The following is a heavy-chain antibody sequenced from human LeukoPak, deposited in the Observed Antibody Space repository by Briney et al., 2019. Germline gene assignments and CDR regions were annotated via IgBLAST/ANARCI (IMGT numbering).Heavy chain of an antibody. Sequence: SETLSLTCTVSGYSISSGYYWGWIRQPPGKGLEWIGSIYHSGSTYYNPSLKSRVTISVDTSKNQFSLKLSSVTAADTAVYYCARAEGGSSWYYSDYWGQGTLVTVSS. D-gene: IGHD6-13*01. CDR3: ARAEGGSSWYYSDY. J-gene: IGHJ4*02. V-gene: IGHV4-38-2*02. CDR2: IYHSGST. CDR1: GYSISSGYY.